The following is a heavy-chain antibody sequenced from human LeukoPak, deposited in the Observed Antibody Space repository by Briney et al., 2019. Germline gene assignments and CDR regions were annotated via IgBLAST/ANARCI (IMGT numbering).Heavy chain of an antibody. CDR3: AKGRFWRRKTDYHFLH. CDR1: GFTFSSYS. CDR2: ISSSSSYI. V-gene: IGHV3-21*01. Sequence: GTSLRLSCAASGFTFSSYSMNWVRQAPGKGLEWVSSISSSSSYIYYADSVKGRFTISRDNAKNSLYLQMNSLRAEDTAVYYCAKGRFWRRKTDYHFLHWGQGTLVTVSS. J-gene: IGHJ1*01. D-gene: IGHD3-3*02.